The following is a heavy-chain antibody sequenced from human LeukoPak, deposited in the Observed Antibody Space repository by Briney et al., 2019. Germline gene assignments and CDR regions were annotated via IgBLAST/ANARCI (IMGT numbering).Heavy chain of an antibody. CDR3: ARGVYDSSGYYYVGFDY. CDR2: ISAYNGNT. J-gene: IGHJ4*02. CDR1: GYTFTSYG. V-gene: IGHV1-18*01. D-gene: IGHD3-22*01. Sequence: SVKVSCKASGYTFTSYGICWVRQAPGQGLEWMGWISAYNGNTNYAQKLQGRVTMTTDTSTSTAYMELRSLRSDDTAVYYCARGVYDSSGYYYVGFDYWGQGTLVTVSS.